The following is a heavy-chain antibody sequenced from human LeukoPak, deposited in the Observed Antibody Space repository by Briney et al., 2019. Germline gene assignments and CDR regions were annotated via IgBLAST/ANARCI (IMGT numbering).Heavy chain of an antibody. D-gene: IGHD3-10*01. V-gene: IGHV3-30-3*01. J-gene: IGHJ4*02. Sequence: GGSLRLSCAASGFTFSSYAMHWVRQAPGKGLEWVAVISYDGSNKYYADSVKGRFTISRDNSKNTLYLQMNSLRSEDTAVYYCARSVFPYYSGSGSPYNVDVRQNSYFDFWGQGNLVTVSS. CDR1: GFTFSSYA. CDR3: ARSVFPYYSGSGSPYNVDVRQNSYFDF. CDR2: ISYDGSNK.